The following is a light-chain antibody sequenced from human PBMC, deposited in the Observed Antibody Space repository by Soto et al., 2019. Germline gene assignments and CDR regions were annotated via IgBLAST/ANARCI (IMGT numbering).Light chain of an antibody. CDR1: SSDVGGYNY. CDR3: RSYTSSRTLHVV. V-gene: IGLV2-14*01. J-gene: IGLJ2*01. CDR2: DVS. Sequence: QSALTQPASVSGSPGQSITISCTGTSSDVGGYNYVSWYQQQPGKAPKLMIYDVSNRPSGVSNRFSGSKSGNTASLTISGLQAEDEADYYCRSYTSSRTLHVVFGGGTKVTVL.